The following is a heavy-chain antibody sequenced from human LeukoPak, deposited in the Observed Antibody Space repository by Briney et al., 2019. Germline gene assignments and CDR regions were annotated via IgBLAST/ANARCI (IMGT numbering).Heavy chain of an antibody. Sequence: GGSLRLSYAASGFTFSSYAMSWVRQAPGKGLEWVSAISGSGGSTYYADSVKGRFTISRDNSKNRLYLQMNSLRAEDTAVYYCARAEGYGGELDSWGQGTLVTVSS. CDR2: ISGSGGST. CDR1: GFTFSSYA. D-gene: IGHD4-23*01. V-gene: IGHV3-23*01. J-gene: IGHJ4*02. CDR3: ARAEGYGGELDS.